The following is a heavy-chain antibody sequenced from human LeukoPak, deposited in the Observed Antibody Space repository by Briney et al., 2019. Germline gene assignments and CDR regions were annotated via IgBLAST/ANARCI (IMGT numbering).Heavy chain of an antibody. CDR3: AREGSSWYDY. Sequence: SETLSLTCTVSGVYIRSGSYYWSWIRQPPGKGLEWIGSIFHSGSTYYNPSLKSRVTISVDTSKNQFSLKLNSVTAADTAVYYCAREGSSWYDYWGQETLVTVSS. CDR1: GVYIRSGSYY. D-gene: IGHD6-13*01. V-gene: IGHV4-39*07. CDR2: IFHSGST. J-gene: IGHJ4*02.